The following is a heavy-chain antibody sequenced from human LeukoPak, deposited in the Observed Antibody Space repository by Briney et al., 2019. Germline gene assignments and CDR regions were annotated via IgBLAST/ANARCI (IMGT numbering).Heavy chain of an antibody. J-gene: IGHJ3*02. Sequence: GGSLRLSCAASGFTFSSYSMNWVRQAPGKGLEWVSSISSSSSYIYYADSVKGRFTISRDNAKNSLYPQMNSLRAEDTAVYYCARMRLRHAFDIWGQGTMVTVSS. CDR2: ISSSSSYI. CDR3: ARMRLRHAFDI. D-gene: IGHD4-17*01. CDR1: GFTFSSYS. V-gene: IGHV3-21*01.